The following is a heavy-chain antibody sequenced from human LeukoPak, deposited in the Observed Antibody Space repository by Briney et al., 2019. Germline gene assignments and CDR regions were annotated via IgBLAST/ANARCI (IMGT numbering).Heavy chain of an antibody. V-gene: IGHV3-23*01. CDR3: AKGRSYYGDYSNWFDP. CDR2: IRSSGDNR. J-gene: IGHJ5*02. D-gene: IGHD4-17*01. CDR1: GLRFSLYG. Sequence: GGSLRLSCVVSGLRFSLYGMSWVRQAPGKGLEWVTGIRSSGDNRYYADSVTGRFAISRDNSKNTLYLQMNSLRAEDTAVYYCAKGRSYYGDYSNWFDPWGQGTLVTVSS.